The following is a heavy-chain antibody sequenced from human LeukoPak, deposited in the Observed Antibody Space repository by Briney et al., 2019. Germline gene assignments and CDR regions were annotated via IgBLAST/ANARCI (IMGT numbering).Heavy chain of an antibody. CDR2: ISSSGNII. CDR3: ASHFYGDYHFYFDY. D-gene: IGHD4-17*01. CDR1: GFTFSDYY. Sequence: GGSLRLSCAASGFTFSDYYMSWIRQAPGKGLEWVSYISSSGNIIYSADSVKGRFTISRDNAKNSLYLQMNSLRAEDTAVYYCASHFYGDYHFYFDYWGQGTLVTVSS. V-gene: IGHV3-11*01. J-gene: IGHJ4*02.